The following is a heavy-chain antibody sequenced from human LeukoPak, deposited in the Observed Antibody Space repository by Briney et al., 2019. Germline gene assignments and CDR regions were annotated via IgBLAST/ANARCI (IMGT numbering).Heavy chain of an antibody. CDR3: TNIVVVAAHY. J-gene: IGHJ4*02. CDR1: GFTFGDYA. V-gene: IGHV3-49*03. Sequence: GGSLRLSCTVSGFTFGDYAMNWFRRAPGKGLEWVGFIRSKAFGGTPEYAASVKGRFTISRDDSKSIAYLQMNSLKTEDTAVYYCTNIVVVAAHYWGQGTLVTVSP. CDR2: IRSKAFGGTP. D-gene: IGHD2-21*02.